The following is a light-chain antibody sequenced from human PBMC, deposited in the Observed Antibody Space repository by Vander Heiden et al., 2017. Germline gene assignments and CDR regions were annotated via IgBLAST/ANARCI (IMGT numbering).Light chain of an antibody. CDR2: GAS. Sequence: DIVMTQSPDSLAVSLGERATINCKSSQSALYSSNNKNYLAWYQQKPGQPPKLLIYGASTRESGVPDRFSGSGSGTDFTLTISSLQAEDVAVYYCQQYYSTPLTFGGGTKVEIK. J-gene: IGKJ4*01. V-gene: IGKV4-1*01. CDR1: QSALYSSNNKNY. CDR3: QQYYSTPLT.